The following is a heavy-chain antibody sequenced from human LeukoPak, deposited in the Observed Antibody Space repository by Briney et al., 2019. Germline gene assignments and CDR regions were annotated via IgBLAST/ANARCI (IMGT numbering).Heavy chain of an antibody. CDR3: ARLSYCSGGSCYSRGWFDP. CDR2: IYPGDSDT. D-gene: IGHD2-15*01. Sequence: GESLKISCKGSGYSFTSYWIGWVRQMPGKGLEWMGIIYPGDSDTIYSPSFQGQVTISADKSISTAYLQWSSLKASDTAMYYCARLSYCSGGSCYSRGWFDPWGQGTLVTVSS. J-gene: IGHJ5*02. V-gene: IGHV5-51*01. CDR1: GYSFTSYW.